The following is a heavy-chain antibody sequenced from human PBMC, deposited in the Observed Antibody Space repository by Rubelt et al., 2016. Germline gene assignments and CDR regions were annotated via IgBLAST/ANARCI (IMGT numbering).Heavy chain of an antibody. CDR3: AREEGLTIFGHYGMDV. D-gene: IGHD3-3*01. CDR1: GGTFSSYV. J-gene: IGHJ6*02. Sequence: QVQLVQSGAEVKKPGSSVKVSCKASGGTFSSYVISWVRQAPGQGLEWMGRIIPILGIANYAQKFQGRVTITADKSTSTAYMELSSLRSEDTAVYYCAREEGLTIFGHYGMDVWGQGTTVTVSS. CDR2: IIPILGIA. V-gene: IGHV1-69*04.